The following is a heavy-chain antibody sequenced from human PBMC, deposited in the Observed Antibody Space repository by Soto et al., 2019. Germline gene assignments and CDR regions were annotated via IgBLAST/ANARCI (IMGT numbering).Heavy chain of an antibody. J-gene: IGHJ4*02. CDR1: GFSFNDYA. V-gene: IGHV3-30*03. Sequence: PGGSLRLSCATSGFSFNDYAMYWVRQAPGQGLEWVAIISSDGHHQFYLDNLSGRFTVSRDNSKNTLYLQMNSLRPEDTAVYYCIRGTYYPQSSGLRADYWGPSTVVTFSA. CDR2: ISSDGHHQ. D-gene: IGHD3-22*01. CDR3: IRGTYYPQSSGLRADY.